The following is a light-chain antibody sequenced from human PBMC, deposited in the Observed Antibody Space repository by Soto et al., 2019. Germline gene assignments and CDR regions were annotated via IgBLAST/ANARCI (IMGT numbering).Light chain of an antibody. CDR2: GAS. CDR3: QQYNKWPLIT. J-gene: IGKJ5*01. V-gene: IGKV3D-15*01. Sequence: VMTHSPATLSVSPLETATLSGMSSQSISIGLAWYRQKPGQAPRLLIYGASTRATGTPARFSGSGSGTDFTLTISSLQSEDFALYYCQQYNKWPLITFGQGTRLEIK. CDR1: QSISIG.